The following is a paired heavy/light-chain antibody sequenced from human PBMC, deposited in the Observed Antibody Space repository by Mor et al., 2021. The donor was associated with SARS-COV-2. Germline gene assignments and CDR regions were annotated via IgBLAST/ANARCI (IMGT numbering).Heavy chain of an antibody. D-gene: IGHD2-2*01. CDR2: IYWDDDK. CDR1: GFSLSTSAVG. Sequence: QITLKESGPTLVKPTQTLTLTCTFSGFSLSTSAVGVGWIRQPPGKALEWLALIYWDDDKRYSPSLKSSLTITKDTSKNQVILTMTNMDPVDTATYYCAHITRVSDCSSLCYYFDYWGQGTLVTVSS. J-gene: IGHJ4*02. V-gene: IGHV2-5*02. CDR3: AHITRVSDCSSLCYYFDY.
Light chain of an antibody. V-gene: IGLV1-47*01. J-gene: IGLJ3*02. CDR1: SSNIGSNY. Sequence: QSVLTQPPSASGTPGQRVTISCSGSSSNIGSNYVYWYQQLPGTAPKLLIYRNNQRPSGVPDRFSGSKSGTSASLAISGLRSEDEADYYCAAWDDSLSGRNWVFGGGTKLTVL. CDR3: AAWDDSLSGRNWV. CDR2: RNN.